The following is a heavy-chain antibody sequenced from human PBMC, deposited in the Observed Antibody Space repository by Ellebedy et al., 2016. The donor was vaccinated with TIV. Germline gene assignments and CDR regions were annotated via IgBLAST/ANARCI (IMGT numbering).Heavy chain of an antibody. D-gene: IGHD1-7*01. Sequence: GESLKISCAASGFSFSYYGMHWVRQAPGKGLEWVAVISYDGSNKNYADSVKGRFTISRDNSKNTLYLQMNSLRAEDTAVYYCATDHLPFKELRIFDYWGQGTLVTVSS. V-gene: IGHV3-30*03. J-gene: IGHJ4*02. CDR1: GFSFSYYG. CDR2: ISYDGSNK. CDR3: ATDHLPFKELRIFDY.